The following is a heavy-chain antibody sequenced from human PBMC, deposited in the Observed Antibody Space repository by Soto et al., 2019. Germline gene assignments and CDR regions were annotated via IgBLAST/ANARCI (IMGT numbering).Heavy chain of an antibody. V-gene: IGHV3-23*01. CDR3: AKVGTAKGYCSSTSCPLGY. CDR1: GFTFSSYA. J-gene: IGHJ4*02. D-gene: IGHD2-2*01. Sequence: GGSLRLSCAASGFTFSSYAMSWVRQAPGKGLEWVSGISGSGGSTYYADSVKGRFTSSRDNSKNTLYLQMNSLRAEDTALYYCAKVGTAKGYCSSTSCPLGYWGQGTLVTVSS. CDR2: ISGSGGST.